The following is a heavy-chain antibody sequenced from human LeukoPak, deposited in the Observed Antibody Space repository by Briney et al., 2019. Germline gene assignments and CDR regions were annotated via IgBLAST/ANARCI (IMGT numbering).Heavy chain of an antibody. Sequence: GGSLRLSCAASGFTSSSYAMSWVRQAPGKGLEWVSAISGSGGSTYYADSVKGRFTISRDNSKNTLYLQLNSLRVEDTALYYCAKDPSYEMIDYWGQGTLVTVSS. CDR2: ISGSGGST. D-gene: IGHD3-3*01. J-gene: IGHJ4*02. CDR1: GFTSSSYA. CDR3: AKDPSYEMIDY. V-gene: IGHV3-23*01.